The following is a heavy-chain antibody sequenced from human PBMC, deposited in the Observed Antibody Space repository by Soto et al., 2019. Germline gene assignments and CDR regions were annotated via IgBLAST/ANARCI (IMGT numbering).Heavy chain of an antibody. V-gene: IGHV3-33*01. J-gene: IGHJ4*02. Sequence: QGQLVESGGGVVQPGRTLRLSCAASGFTFSTHGMHWVRQAPGQGLEWGAAIWNDGSNKYYADSVQGRFTISRDNSKNTLHLQMNSLRAEDTAVYYCARDPIGPGILDYWGQGTLVTVSS. CDR3: ARDPIGPGILDY. CDR2: IWNDGSNK. D-gene: IGHD1-26*01. CDR1: GFTFSTHG.